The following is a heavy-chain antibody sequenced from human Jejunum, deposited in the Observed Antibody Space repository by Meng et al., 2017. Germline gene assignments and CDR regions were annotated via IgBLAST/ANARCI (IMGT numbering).Heavy chain of an antibody. J-gene: IGHJ4*02. V-gene: IGHV4-61*08. CDR2: AST. D-gene: IGHD7-27*01. CDR3: ARDHWGSLDY. CDR1: GGSVSSSGYQ. Sequence: QVRLAESGPGRVRPLETLSLICAASGGSVSSSGYQWGWIREPPGKGMEWIGYASTNYNPSLKSRVTISVDTSKNQFSLKLTSVTAADTAVYYCARDHWGSLDYWGQGVLVTVSS.